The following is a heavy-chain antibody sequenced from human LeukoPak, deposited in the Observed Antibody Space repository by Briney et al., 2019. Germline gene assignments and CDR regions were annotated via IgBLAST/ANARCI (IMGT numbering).Heavy chain of an antibody. V-gene: IGHV4-4*07. CDR2: IYTSGST. Sequence: PSETLSLTCAVSGGSISSYYWSWVRQPAGKGLEWIGRIYTSGSTNYNPSLKSRVTMSVDTSNNQFSLTLSSVTAADTAVYYCARSSPISPDYWGQGTLVTVSS. J-gene: IGHJ4*02. D-gene: IGHD2-2*02. CDR3: ARSSPISPDY. CDR1: GGSISSYY.